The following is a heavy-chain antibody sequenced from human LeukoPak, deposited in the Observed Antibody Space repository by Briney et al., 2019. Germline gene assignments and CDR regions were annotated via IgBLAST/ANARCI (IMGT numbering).Heavy chain of an antibody. CDR1: GYTFTGYY. CDR2: INPNSGGT. D-gene: IGHD3-10*01. Sequence: ASVKVSCKASGYTFTGYYMHWVRQAPGQGLEWMGWINPNSGGTNYAQKFQGRVTMTRDTSISTAYMELSRLRSDDTAVYYCARVGIFGGSGSYYWFDPWGQGTLVTVSS. J-gene: IGHJ5*02. CDR3: ARVGIFGGSGSYYWFDP. V-gene: IGHV1-2*02.